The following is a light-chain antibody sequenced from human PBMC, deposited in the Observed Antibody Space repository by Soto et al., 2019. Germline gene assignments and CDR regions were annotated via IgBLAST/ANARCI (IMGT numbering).Light chain of an antibody. CDR2: DAS. CDR1: QSISSW. CDR3: QQYNSYSWT. Sequence: DIQMTQSPSTLSASVGDRVTITCRASQSISSWLAWYQQKPGKAPKLLIYDASSLESGVPSRFSGSGSGTEFTLTLCSLQPDDFATYYCQQYNSYSWTFGQGTKVEIK. J-gene: IGKJ1*01. V-gene: IGKV1-5*01.